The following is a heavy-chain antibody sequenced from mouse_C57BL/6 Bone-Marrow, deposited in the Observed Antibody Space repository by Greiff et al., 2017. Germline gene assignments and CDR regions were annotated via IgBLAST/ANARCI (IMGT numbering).Heavy chain of an antibody. V-gene: IGHV5-4*03. CDR1: GFTFSSYA. J-gene: IGHJ2*01. CDR2: ISDGGSYT. Sequence: DVKLVESGGGLVKPGGSLKLSCAASGFTFSSYAMSWVRQTPEKRLEWVATISDGGSYTYYPDNVKGRFTITRDNAKNNLYLQMSHLKSEDTAMYYCARVGDYWGQGTTLTVSS. CDR3: ARVGDY.